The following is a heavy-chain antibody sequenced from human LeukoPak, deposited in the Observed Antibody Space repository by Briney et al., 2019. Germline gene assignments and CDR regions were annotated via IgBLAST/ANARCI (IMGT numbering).Heavy chain of an antibody. CDR1: GFTFSNYA. Sequence: PGGSLRLSCAASGFTFSNYAMSWVRQAPGKRLEWVSAISGSGGSTYNADSVKGRFTISRDNSKNTLYLQMNSLRAEDTAVYYCAKGLKVVAGSGPVDYYYYMDVWGKGTTVTISS. V-gene: IGHV3-23*01. D-gene: IGHD6-19*01. CDR2: ISGSGGST. CDR3: AKGLKVVAGSGPVDYYYYMDV. J-gene: IGHJ6*03.